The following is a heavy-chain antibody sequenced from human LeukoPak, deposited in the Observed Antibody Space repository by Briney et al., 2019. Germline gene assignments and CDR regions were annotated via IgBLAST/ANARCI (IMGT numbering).Heavy chain of an antibody. Sequence: GGSLRLSCAGSGFPFSSHGMNWVRQAPGKGLEWVSGISPGGGPTYYADSVKGRFTISRDNSKNTVYLQMDNLRPEDTAVYYCARDARLYKWELLAYWGQGTLVTVSS. CDR3: ARDARLYKWELLAY. J-gene: IGHJ4*02. D-gene: IGHD1-26*01. CDR1: GFPFSSHG. CDR2: ISPGGGPT. V-gene: IGHV3-23*01.